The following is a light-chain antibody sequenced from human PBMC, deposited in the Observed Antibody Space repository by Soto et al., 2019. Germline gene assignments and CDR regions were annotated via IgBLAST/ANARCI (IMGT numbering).Light chain of an antibody. CDR1: QIISSW. J-gene: IGKJ1*01. Sequence: DIQMTQSPSTLSASVGDRVTITCRASQIISSWLAWYQQKPGKAPKLLIYDASNLESGVPSRFSGSGSGTEFTLTIISLQPDDFATYYCQQYNSYSPTWTFGQGTKVDIK. CDR2: DAS. V-gene: IGKV1-5*01. CDR3: QQYNSYSPTWT.